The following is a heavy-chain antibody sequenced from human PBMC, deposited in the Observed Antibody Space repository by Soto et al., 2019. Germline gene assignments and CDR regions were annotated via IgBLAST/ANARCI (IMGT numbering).Heavy chain of an antibody. CDR2: VTASGGST. J-gene: IGHJ5*02. V-gene: IGHV3-23*01. CDR1: GFTFSNYD. CDR3: ARILPALGTDP. D-gene: IGHD1-1*01. Sequence: SLRLSCAASGFTFSNYDMTWVRQVPGKGLEWVSSVTASGGSTCYADSAKGRFTISRDNSKNSLYLQMNSLRAEDTALYFWARILPALGTDPWGRGTLVTVSP.